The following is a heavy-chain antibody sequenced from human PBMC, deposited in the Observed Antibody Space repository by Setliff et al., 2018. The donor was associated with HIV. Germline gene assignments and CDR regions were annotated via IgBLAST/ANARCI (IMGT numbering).Heavy chain of an antibody. Sequence: PSETLSLTCTVSRDSINGHWWSWIRQPPGKGLEWTGSIHYSGITHYNPSLKSRLTMSVDTSKNQVSLKLTSVTAANTAVYYCARYKCINFACVGFDIWGQGTVVTVSS. CDR3: ARYKCINFACVGFDI. D-gene: IGHD3-9*01. CDR1: RDSINGHW. V-gene: IGHV4-59*11. CDR2: IHYSGIT. J-gene: IGHJ3*02.